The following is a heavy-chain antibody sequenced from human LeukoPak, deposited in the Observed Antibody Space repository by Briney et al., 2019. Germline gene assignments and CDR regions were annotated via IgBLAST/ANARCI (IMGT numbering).Heavy chain of an antibody. CDR2: INHSGST. Sequence: WETLTLTCAVYGGSFSGYYWSWIRQPPGKGLEWIGEINHSGSTNYNPSLKSRVTISVDTSKNQFSLKLSSVTAADTAVYYCAREDSGYYYGIRYWGQGTLVTVSS. CDR1: GGSFSGYY. V-gene: IGHV4-34*01. J-gene: IGHJ4*02. D-gene: IGHD3-22*01. CDR3: AREDSGYYYGIRY.